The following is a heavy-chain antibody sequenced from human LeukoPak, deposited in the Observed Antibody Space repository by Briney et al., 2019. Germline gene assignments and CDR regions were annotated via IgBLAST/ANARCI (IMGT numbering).Heavy chain of an antibody. CDR1: GGSIGDFY. Sequence: ASETLSLTCSGSGGSIGDFYWSWIRQPPGRGLEWIGNVYHSGDTKYSPSPQSRVTILVDTSQKRTSLGLRSVTAADTALINGARDDGYSTFDFWGLGTLVTVSS. CDR3: ARDDGYSTFDF. D-gene: IGHD5-24*01. J-gene: IGHJ4*02. V-gene: IGHV4-59*01. CDR2: VYHSGDT.